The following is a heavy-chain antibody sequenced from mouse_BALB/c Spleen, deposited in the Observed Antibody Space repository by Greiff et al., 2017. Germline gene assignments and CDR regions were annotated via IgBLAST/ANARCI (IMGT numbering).Heavy chain of an antibody. V-gene: IGHV1S56*01. CDR1: GYTFTSYY. J-gene: IGHJ3*01. CDR2: IYPGDGNT. Sequence: QVQLHQSGPELVKPGASVKMSCKASGYTFTSYYIHWVKQRPGQGLEWIGWIYPGDGNTKYNEKFKGKTTLTADKSPSTAYMLLSSLTSEDSAIFFCARLYYYYPFAYWGQGTLVTVSA. CDR3: ARLYYYYPFAY. D-gene: IGHD2-4*01.